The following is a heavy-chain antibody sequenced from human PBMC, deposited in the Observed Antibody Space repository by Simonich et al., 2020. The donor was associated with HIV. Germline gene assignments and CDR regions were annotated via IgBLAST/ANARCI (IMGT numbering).Heavy chain of an antibody. J-gene: IGHJ4*02. V-gene: IGHV4-34*01. D-gene: IGHD5-12*01. Sequence: QVQLQQWGAGLLKPSETLSLTCAVYGGSFSGYYWSWIRQPPGKGLEWIGEINHSGSTNYNPALKSRVTISVDTSKNQFSLKLSSVTAADTAMYYCARRGGYAFDYWGQGTLVTVSS. CDR2: INHSGST. CDR1: GGSFSGYY. CDR3: ARRGGYAFDY.